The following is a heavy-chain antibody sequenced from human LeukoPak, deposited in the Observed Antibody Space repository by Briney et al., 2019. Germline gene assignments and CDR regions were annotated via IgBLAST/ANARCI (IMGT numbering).Heavy chain of an antibody. J-gene: IGHJ5*02. CDR2: IATAGDT. CDR1: GFTLSSYD. D-gene: IGHD7-27*01. CDR3: TRGGDGFDP. Sequence: GASLRLSCAASGFTLSSYDIHWVRHPTGKGLEWVSAIATAGDTFYSASVKGRFTISRENAKNSLYLQMNSLRVGDTAVYYCTRGGDGFDPWGQGTLVTVSS. V-gene: IGHV3-13*01.